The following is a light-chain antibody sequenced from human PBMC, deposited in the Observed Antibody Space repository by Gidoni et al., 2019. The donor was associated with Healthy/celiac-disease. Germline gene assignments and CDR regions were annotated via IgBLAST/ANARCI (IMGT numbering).Light chain of an antibody. Sequence: DIQMTQSPFSLSASVGERVTITCRASQGISNYLARYQQKPGKVPKLLIYAASTLQSGVPSRFSGSGSGTDFTLTISSLQPEDVATYYCQKYNSAPHTFGQGTKLEIK. CDR3: QKYNSAPHT. J-gene: IGKJ2*01. V-gene: IGKV1-27*01. CDR2: AAS. CDR1: QGISNY.